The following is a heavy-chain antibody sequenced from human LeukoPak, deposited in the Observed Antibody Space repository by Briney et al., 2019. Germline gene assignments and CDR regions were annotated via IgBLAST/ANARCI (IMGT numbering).Heavy chain of an antibody. D-gene: IGHD6-13*01. Sequence: PGGSLRLSCAASRFTFSSYAMSWVRQAPGKGLEWVSAISGSGGSTYYADSVKGRFTISRDNSKNTLYLQMNSLRAEDTAVYYCAKQEMRAAAGTSDYWGQGTLVTVSS. V-gene: IGHV3-23*01. J-gene: IGHJ4*02. CDR3: AKQEMRAAAGTSDY. CDR1: RFTFSSYA. CDR2: ISGSGGST.